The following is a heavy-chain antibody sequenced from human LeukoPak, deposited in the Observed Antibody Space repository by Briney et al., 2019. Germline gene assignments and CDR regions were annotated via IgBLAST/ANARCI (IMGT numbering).Heavy chain of an antibody. CDR1: GFTFSSYA. J-gene: IGHJ4*02. D-gene: IGHD3-3*01. V-gene: IGHV3-30-3*01. CDR3: ARRDSYDFWSGYFDY. CDR2: ISYDGSNK. Sequence: GGSLRLSCAASGFTFSSYAMHWVRQAPGKGLEWVAVISYDGSNKYYADSVKGRFTISRDNSKNTLYLQMNSLRAEDTAVYYCARRDSYDFWSGYFDYWGQGTLVTVSS.